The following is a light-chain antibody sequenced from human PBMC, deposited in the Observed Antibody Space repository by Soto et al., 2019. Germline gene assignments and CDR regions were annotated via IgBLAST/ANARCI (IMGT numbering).Light chain of an antibody. Sequence: ETVMTQTPATLSVSTGDRATLSCRASQSISTNLAWYQQKPGQAPRLLIYDASTRATGIPARFSGSGSGTEFTLTISSLLSEDFAVYSCQQYNNWPLTFGGGTIVDI. CDR3: QQYNNWPLT. V-gene: IGKV3D-15*01. J-gene: IGKJ4*01. CDR2: DAS. CDR1: QSISTN.